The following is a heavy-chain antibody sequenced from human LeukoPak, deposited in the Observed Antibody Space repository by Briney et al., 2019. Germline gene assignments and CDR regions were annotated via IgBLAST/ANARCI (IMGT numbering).Heavy chain of an antibody. CDR2: IKSDGRT. CDR3: ARAPSEIGGYYPEYFRH. D-gene: IGHD3-22*01. Sequence: GGSLRLSCAASGFTFSGYWMHWVRQAPGKGLVWVSRIKSDGRTNYADSVKGRFTISRDNAKNTVSLQMNSLRAEDTGVYYCARAPSEIGGYYPEYFRHWGQGTLVIVSS. CDR1: GFTFSGYW. J-gene: IGHJ1*01. V-gene: IGHV3-74*01.